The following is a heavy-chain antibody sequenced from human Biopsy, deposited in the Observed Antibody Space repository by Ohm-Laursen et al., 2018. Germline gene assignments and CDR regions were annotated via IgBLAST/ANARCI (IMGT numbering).Heavy chain of an antibody. V-gene: IGHV3-21*01. J-gene: IGHJ6*02. Sequence: SLRLSCAASGLTFCRYSMHWVRQAPGKGLEWVSSSSSSSNFIYYGDSVKGRFTISRDNAKNSLYLQMNSLRAEDTAVYYCARVLLPAAAVHYGMDVWGQGTTVTVSS. CDR2: SSSSSNFI. CDR3: ARVLLPAAAVHYGMDV. D-gene: IGHD2-2*01. CDR1: GLTFCRYS.